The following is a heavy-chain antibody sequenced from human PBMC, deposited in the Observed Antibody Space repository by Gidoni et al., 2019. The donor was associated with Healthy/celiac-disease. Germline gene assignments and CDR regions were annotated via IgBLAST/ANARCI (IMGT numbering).Heavy chain of an antibody. CDR3: AKYRPGEPLDY. Sequence: EVHLLESGGGLLQPGGSLRLSFAASAFTFSSYARSWVRQDPGKGLEWVSAISGSGGTTYYADSVKGRCTISRDNSNNTLYLQMHSLRAEDTAVYDCAKYRPGEPLDYWGQGTLVTVSS. V-gene: IGHV3-23*01. D-gene: IGHD1-26*01. J-gene: IGHJ4*02. CDR2: ISGSGGTT. CDR1: AFTFSSYA.